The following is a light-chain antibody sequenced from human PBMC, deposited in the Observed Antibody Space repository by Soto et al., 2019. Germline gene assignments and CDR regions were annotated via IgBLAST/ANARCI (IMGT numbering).Light chain of an antibody. Sequence: AIQLTQSPSSLSASVGDRVTITCRASQGISSALAWYQQKPGKAPKLLIYDASSLESGVPSRFSGSGSGTDFPLTISRLQPEDFATYYCQQFNNYLLTFGGGTKVEIK. V-gene: IGKV1D-13*01. CDR3: QQFNNYLLT. CDR1: QGISSA. CDR2: DAS. J-gene: IGKJ4*01.